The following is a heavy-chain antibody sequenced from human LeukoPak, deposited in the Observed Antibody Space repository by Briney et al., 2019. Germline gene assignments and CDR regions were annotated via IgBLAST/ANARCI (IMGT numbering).Heavy chain of an antibody. D-gene: IGHD3-9*01. CDR3: ARTYYDILTGYNPYFDY. V-gene: IGHV3-21*01. CDR2: ITASSTAI. CDR1: GFTFNTYT. J-gene: IGHJ4*02. Sequence: GGSLRLSCAASGFTFNTYTMNWVRQAPGRGLEWVSSITASSTAIYSADSVKGRFTISRDNAKNFLYLQMNSLRAEDTAVYYCARTYYDILTGYNPYFDYWGQGILVTVSS.